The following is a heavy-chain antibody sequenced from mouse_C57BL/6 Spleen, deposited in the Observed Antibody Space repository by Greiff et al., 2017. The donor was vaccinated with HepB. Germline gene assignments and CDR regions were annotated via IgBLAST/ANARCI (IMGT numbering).Heavy chain of an antibody. V-gene: IGHV1-72*01. Sequence: VQLQQPGAELVKPGASVKLSCKASGYTFTSYWMHWVKQRPGRGLEWIGSIDPNSGGTNYNEKFKSKATLTVDKPSSTAYMQLRSLTSEDSAVYECARRDGVPYYYGSSSCFDVWGTGTTVTVSS. D-gene: IGHD1-1*01. CDR1: GYTFTSYW. CDR2: IDPNSGGT. CDR3: ARRDGVPYYYGSSSCFDV. J-gene: IGHJ1*03.